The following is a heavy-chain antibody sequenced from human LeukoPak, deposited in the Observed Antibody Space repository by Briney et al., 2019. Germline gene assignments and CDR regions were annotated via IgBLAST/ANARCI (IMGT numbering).Heavy chain of an antibody. D-gene: IGHD3-22*01. J-gene: IGHJ5*02. V-gene: IGHV3-23*01. CDR2: ISGSGGST. Sequence: PGGSLRLSCAASGFTVSSNYMGWIRQAPGKGLEWVSAISGSGGSTYYADSVKGRFTISRDNSKNTLYLQMNSLRAEDTAVYYCAKSVGYYDSSGYLSWFDPWGQGTLVTVSS. CDR1: GFTVSSNY. CDR3: AKSVGYYDSSGYLSWFDP.